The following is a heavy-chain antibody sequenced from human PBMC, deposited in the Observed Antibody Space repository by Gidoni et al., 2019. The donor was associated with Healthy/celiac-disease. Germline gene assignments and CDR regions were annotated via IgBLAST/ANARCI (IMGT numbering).Heavy chain of an antibody. CDR1: GFPFSSYS. CDR3: ARDPPIYYDSSGPSGY. J-gene: IGHJ4*02. CDR2: ISSSSSYI. D-gene: IGHD3-22*01. V-gene: IGHV3-21*01. Sequence: EVQLVESGGGLVKHGGSLRLSCAASGFPFSSYSMNWVRQAPGKGLELVSSISSSSSYIYYADSVKGRFTISRDNAKNSLYLQMNSLRAEDTAVYYCARDPPIYYDSSGPSGYWGQGTLVTVSS.